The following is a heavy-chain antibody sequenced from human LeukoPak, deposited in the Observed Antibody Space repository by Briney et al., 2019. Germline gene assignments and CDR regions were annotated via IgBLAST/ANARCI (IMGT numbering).Heavy chain of an antibody. CDR1: RNTFTGYH. V-gene: IGHV1-2*02. J-gene: IGHJ5*02. D-gene: IGHD6-19*01. Sequence: RASVKVSCKASRNTFTGYHMHCVRQAPGQGLQWMVWINLNSGGTKYAQRFQGRVTLTRDTSISTAYMELSSLISDDTAVYYCARDRIVVAGYDWFDPWGQGTLVTVSS. CDR3: ARDRIVVAGYDWFDP. CDR2: INLNSGGT.